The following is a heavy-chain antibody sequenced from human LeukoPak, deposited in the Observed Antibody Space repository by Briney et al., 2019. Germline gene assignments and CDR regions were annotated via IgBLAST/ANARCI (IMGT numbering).Heavy chain of an antibody. CDR2: IYWNDDK. V-gene: IGHV2-5*01. Sequence: SGPTLVNPTQTLTLTCTFSGFSLSTSGVGVGWIRQPPGKALEWLALIYWNDDKRYSPSLKSRLTVTKGTSKNQVVLIMTNMDPVDTATYYCAHRAGGMMTGYYFDYWGQGTLVTVSS. J-gene: IGHJ4*02. CDR1: GFSLSTSGVG. CDR3: AHRAGGMMTGYYFDY. D-gene: IGHD3-9*01.